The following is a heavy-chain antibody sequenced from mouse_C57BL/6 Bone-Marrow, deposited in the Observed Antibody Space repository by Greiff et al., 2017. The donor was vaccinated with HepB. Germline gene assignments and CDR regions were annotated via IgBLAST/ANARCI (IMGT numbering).Heavy chain of an antibody. CDR1: GYTFTDYY. D-gene: IGHD1-1*01. J-gene: IGHJ2*01. V-gene: IGHV1-26*01. Sequence: EVQLQQSGPELVKPGASVKISCKASGYTFTDYYMNWVKQSHGKSLEWIGDINPNNGGTSYNQKFKGKATLTVDKSYSTAYMELRSLTSEDSAVYYCARFTTVVATSFDCWGQGTTLTVSS. CDR3: ARFTTVVATSFDC. CDR2: INPNNGGT.